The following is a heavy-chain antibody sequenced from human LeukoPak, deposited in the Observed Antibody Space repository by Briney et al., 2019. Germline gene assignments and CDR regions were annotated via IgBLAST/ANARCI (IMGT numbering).Heavy chain of an antibody. CDR1: GYTFSRND. D-gene: IGHD6-19*01. CDR3: ARGNSGWYYLDY. J-gene: IGHJ4*02. V-gene: IGHV1-18*04. Sequence: GASVKVSCKASGYTFSRNDISWVRQAPGQGLEWMGWVSVYNGNTNYAQKFEGRITMTIDTSTSTAYMDLRSLRFDDTAVYYCARGNSGWYYLDYWGQGTLVTVSS. CDR2: VSVYNGNT.